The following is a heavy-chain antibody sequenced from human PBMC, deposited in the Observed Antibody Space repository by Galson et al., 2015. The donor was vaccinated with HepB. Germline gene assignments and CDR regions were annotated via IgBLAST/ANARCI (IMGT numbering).Heavy chain of an antibody. Sequence: SVKVSCKASGGTFSSYAISWVRQAPGQGLEWMGGIIPIFGTANYAQKFQGRVTITADESTSTAYMELSSLRSEDTAVYYCAALTYGSWGSYYYYYYMDVWGKGTTVTVSS. J-gene: IGHJ6*03. D-gene: IGHD1-26*01. V-gene: IGHV1-69*13. CDR3: AALTYGSWGSYYYYYYMDV. CDR1: GGTFSSYA. CDR2: IIPIFGTA.